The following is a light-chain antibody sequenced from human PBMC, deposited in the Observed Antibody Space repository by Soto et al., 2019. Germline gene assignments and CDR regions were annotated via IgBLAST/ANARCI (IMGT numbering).Light chain of an antibody. Sequence: EIVLPQSPGTLSLSPGERATLFCRASQSIRSSYLGWYQQKPGQAPSLLIYDASSRATGIPDRFSGSGSGTDFTLTISRLEPEDFAVYYCQQYGNSPPWTFGQGTKVEIK. V-gene: IGKV3-20*01. J-gene: IGKJ1*01. CDR1: QSIRSSY. CDR3: QQYGNSPPWT. CDR2: DAS.